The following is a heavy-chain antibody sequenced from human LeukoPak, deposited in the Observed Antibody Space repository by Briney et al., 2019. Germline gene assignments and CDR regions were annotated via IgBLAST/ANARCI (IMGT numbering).Heavy chain of an antibody. Sequence: GGSLRLSCAASGFTFSNAWMSWVRQAPGKGLEWVGRIKSKTDGGTTDYAAPVKGRFTISRDDSKNTLYLQMNSLKTEDTAVYYCTTDWAAPLFFWTDWFDPWGQGTLVTVSS. CDR1: GFTFSNAW. J-gene: IGHJ5*02. CDR3: TTDWAAPLFFWTDWFDP. V-gene: IGHV3-15*01. CDR2: IKSKTDGGTT. D-gene: IGHD6-6*01.